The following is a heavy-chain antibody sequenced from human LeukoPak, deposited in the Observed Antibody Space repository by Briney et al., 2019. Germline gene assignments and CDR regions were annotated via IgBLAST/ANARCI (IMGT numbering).Heavy chain of an antibody. CDR1: GFTFSSYE. CDR2: ISSSGSTI. D-gene: IGHD3-10*01. CDR3: ARSPRGVARTRVFDY. Sequence: GGSLRLSCAASGFTFSSYEMNWVRQAPGKGLEWVSYISSSGSTIYYADSVKGRFTISRDNAKNSLYLQMNSLRAEDTAVYYCARSPRGVARTRVFDYWGQGTLVIVSS. J-gene: IGHJ4*02. V-gene: IGHV3-48*03.